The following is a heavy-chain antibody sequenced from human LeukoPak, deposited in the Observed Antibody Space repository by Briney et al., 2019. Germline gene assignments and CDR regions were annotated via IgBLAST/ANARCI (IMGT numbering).Heavy chain of an antibody. Sequence: ASVKVSCKAPGYTFTSYAMNWVRQAPGQGLEWMGWINTNTGNPTYAQGFTGRFVFSLDTSVSTAYLQISSLKAEDTAVYYCARDIDYEIDISGHCSGGSCRLSHGFDPWGQGTLVTVSS. D-gene: IGHD2-15*01. J-gene: IGHJ5*02. CDR2: INTNTGNP. CDR3: ARDIDYEIDISGHCSGGSCRLSHGFDP. CDR1: GYTFTSYA. V-gene: IGHV7-4-1*02.